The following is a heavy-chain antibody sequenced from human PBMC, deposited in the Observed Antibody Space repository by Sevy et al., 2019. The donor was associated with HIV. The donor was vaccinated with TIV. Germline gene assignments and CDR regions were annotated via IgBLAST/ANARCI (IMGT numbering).Heavy chain of an antibody. CDR3: ARGLGMVQGALLSDDI. CDR2: IRYDGSPK. Sequence: GGSLRLSCAPSGFTFRSYGMHWVRQAPGKGLEWVAFIRYDGSPKYYADSVKGRFTISRDNSKNTLYLQTNSLRGDDTSLYYCARGLGMVQGALLSDDIWGQGTMVTVSS. V-gene: IGHV3-30*02. D-gene: IGHD3-10*01. J-gene: IGHJ3*02. CDR1: GFTFRSYG.